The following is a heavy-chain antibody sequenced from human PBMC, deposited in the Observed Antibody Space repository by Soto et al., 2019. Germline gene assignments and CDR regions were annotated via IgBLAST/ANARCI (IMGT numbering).Heavy chain of an antibody. CDR1: GFTFSDHY. CDR2: TRNKANSYTT. J-gene: IGHJ6*03. D-gene: IGHD4-17*01. CDR3: ASVSIGLDYGDYPPHYYMDV. V-gene: IGHV3-72*01. Sequence: GGSLRLSCAASGFTFSDHYMDWVRQAPGKGLEWVGRTRNKANSYTTEYAGSVKGRFTISRDDSKNSLYLQMNSLKTEDTAVYYCASVSIGLDYGDYPPHYYMDVWGKGTTVTVSS.